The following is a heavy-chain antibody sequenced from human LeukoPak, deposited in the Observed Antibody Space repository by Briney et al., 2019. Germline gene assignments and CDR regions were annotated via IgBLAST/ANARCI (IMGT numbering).Heavy chain of an antibody. V-gene: IGHV5-51*01. CDR2: IYPGDSDT. CDR3: ARPRRDGYEPFDY. Sequence: GESLKISCKASGYSFSSYWIGWVRQMPGKGLELMGIIYPGDSDTRYTPSFQGQVTISADKSISTAYLQWSSLKASDTAMYYCARPRRDGYEPFDYWGQGTLVTVSS. CDR1: GYSFSSYW. D-gene: IGHD5-24*01. J-gene: IGHJ4*02.